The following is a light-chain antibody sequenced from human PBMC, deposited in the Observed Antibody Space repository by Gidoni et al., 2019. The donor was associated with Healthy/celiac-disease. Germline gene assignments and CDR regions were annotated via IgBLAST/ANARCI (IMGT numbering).Light chain of an antibody. CDR1: QSISSW. CDR3: QQYNSYHRT. CDR2: KAS. J-gene: IGKJ1*01. V-gene: IGKV1-5*03. Sequence: DIQLTQSPSTLSASVGDRVTITCRASQSISSWLAWYQQKPGKAPKLLIYKASSLESGVPSRFSGSGSGTEFTLTISSLQPDYFATYYCQQYNSYHRTFGQGTKVEIK.